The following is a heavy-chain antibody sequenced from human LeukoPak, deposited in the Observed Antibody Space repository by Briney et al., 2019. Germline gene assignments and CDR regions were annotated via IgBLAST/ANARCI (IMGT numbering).Heavy chain of an antibody. CDR1: GFIFSSHG. J-gene: IGHJ4*02. CDR2: ISPSGDIT. Sequence: GGSLRLSWAASGFIFSSHGMNWVRQAPGKGLEWVSGISPSGDITYYADSVKGRFTISRDNSKNTLYLQMNSLRAEDTALYYCARDRLGAMLFFDSWGQGTLVTVSS. V-gene: IGHV3-23*01. CDR3: ARDRLGAMLFFDS. D-gene: IGHD3-16*01.